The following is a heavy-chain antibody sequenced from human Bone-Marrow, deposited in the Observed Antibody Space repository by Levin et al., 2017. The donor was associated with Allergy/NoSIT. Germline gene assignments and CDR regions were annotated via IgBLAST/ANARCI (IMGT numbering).Heavy chain of an antibody. Sequence: PGGSLRLSCAASGFTFTSYAMAWVRQAPGKGLEWVASITGSGASTYYADSVKGRFTISKDNPKNALILQMNSLRPEDTAEYFCAKDRRFTVTADFDNWGQGTLVTVSS. CDR1: GFTFTSYA. D-gene: IGHD4-17*01. J-gene: IGHJ4*02. V-gene: IGHV3-23*01. CDR3: AKDRRFTVTADFDN. CDR2: ITGSGAST.